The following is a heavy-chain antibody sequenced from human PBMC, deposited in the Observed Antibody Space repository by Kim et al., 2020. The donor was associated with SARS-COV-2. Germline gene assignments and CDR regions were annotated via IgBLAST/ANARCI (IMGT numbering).Heavy chain of an antibody. CDR1: GGSISSGGYY. V-gene: IGHV4-31*03. D-gene: IGHD2-15*01. CDR2: IYYSGST. CDR3: ARWVAATQQANWFDP. Sequence: TLSLTCTVSGGSISSGGYYWSWIRQHPGKGLEWIGYIYYSGSTYYNPSLKSRVTISVDTSKNQFSLKLSSVTAADTAGYYCARWVAATQQANWFDPWGQGTLVTVSS. J-gene: IGHJ5*02.